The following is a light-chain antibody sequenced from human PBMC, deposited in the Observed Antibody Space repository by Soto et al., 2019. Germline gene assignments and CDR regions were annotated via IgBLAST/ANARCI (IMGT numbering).Light chain of an antibody. CDR3: QQSDNFPLP. V-gene: IGKV1-39*01. J-gene: IGKJ4*01. CDR2: AAS. CDR1: QSITTL. Sequence: DIQMTQSPSSLSASVGDRVTISCRASQSITTLLNWYQKKPGKAPNRLIYAASSLCSGVPSRFSCTGSGSEFSLPISDLHPEDFAAYFCQQSDNFPLPFGGGTKVDIK.